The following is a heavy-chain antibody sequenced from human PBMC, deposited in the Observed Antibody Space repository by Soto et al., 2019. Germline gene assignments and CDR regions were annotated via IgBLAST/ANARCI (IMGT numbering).Heavy chain of an antibody. V-gene: IGHV4-31*03. J-gene: IGHJ5*02. CDR2: IYYSGST. CDR3: ARALLAAAGTLDWLDP. Sequence: SETLSLTCTVSGGSISSGGYYWSWIRQHPGKGLEWIGYIYYSGSTYYNPSLKSRVTISVDTSKNQFSLKLSSVTAADTAVYYRARALLAAAGTLDWLDPWGQGTLVTISS. CDR1: GGSISSGGYY. D-gene: IGHD6-13*01.